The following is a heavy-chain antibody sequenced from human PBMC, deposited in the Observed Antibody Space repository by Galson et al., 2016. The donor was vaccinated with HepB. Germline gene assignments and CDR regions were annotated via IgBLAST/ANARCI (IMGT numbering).Heavy chain of an antibody. J-gene: IGHJ3*02. CDR1: GFTFSSYA. V-gene: IGHV3-64D*06. CDR2: ITGNGAIT. D-gene: IGHD2-8*02. CDR3: VRDQGGTGGAFDI. Sequence: SLRLSCAASGFTFSSYAIHWVRQAPGKGLEYLSEITGNGAITYYADSVKGRFTISRDNSRNTLYLQMSSLTTEDTAVDYCVRDQGGTGGAFDIWGQGTLVTVSS.